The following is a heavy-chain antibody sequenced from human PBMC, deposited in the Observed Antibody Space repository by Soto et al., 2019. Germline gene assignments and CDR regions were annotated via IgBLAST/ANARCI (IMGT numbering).Heavy chain of an antibody. Sequence: SVKVSCKASGGTFSSYAISWVRQAPGQGLEWMGGIIPIFGTANYAQKFQGRVTITADESTSTAYMELSSLRSEDTAVYYCARGPYYYDSSGYYLDYWGQGTLVTVSS. CDR3: ARGPYYYDSSGYYLDY. CDR2: IIPIFGTA. V-gene: IGHV1-69*13. CDR1: GGTFSSYA. J-gene: IGHJ4*02. D-gene: IGHD3-22*01.